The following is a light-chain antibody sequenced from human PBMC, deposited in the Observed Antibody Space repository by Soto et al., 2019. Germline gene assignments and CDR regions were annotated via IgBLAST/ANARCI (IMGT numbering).Light chain of an antibody. J-gene: IGKJ3*01. CDR2: AAS. V-gene: IGKV1-5*01. CDR3: QQYYSYPFT. Sequence: DIQMTQSPSTLSGSVGDRVTITCRASQTISSWLAWYQQKPGKAPKLLIYAASTLQSGVPSRFSGSGSGTDFTLTIGCLQSEDFATYYCQQYYSYPFTFGPGTKVDIK. CDR1: QTISSW.